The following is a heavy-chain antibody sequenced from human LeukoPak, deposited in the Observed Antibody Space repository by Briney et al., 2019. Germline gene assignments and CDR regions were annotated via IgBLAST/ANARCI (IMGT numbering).Heavy chain of an antibody. V-gene: IGHV1-69*05. D-gene: IGHD1-7*01. Sequence: SVKVSCKASGGTFSSYAISWVRQAPGQGLEWMGGIIPIFGTANYAQKFQGRVTMTRDTSTSTVYMELSSLRSEDTAVYYCARDETLELTYYYGMDVWGQGTTVTVSS. CDR1: GGTFSSYA. CDR2: IIPIFGTA. J-gene: IGHJ6*02. CDR3: ARDETLELTYYYGMDV.